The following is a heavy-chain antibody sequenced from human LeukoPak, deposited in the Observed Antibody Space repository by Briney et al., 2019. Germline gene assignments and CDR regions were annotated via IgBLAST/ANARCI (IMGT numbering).Heavy chain of an antibody. D-gene: IGHD6-19*01. CDR3: ARYSSGWPYYFDY. Sequence: PSETLSLTCTVSGGSISSGSYYWSWIRQPAGKGLEWIGRIYTSGSTNYNPSLKSRVTISVDTSKNQFSLKLGSVTAADTAVCYCARYSSGWPYYFDYWGQGTLVTVSS. J-gene: IGHJ4*02. CDR2: IYTSGST. CDR1: GGSISSGSYY. V-gene: IGHV4-61*02.